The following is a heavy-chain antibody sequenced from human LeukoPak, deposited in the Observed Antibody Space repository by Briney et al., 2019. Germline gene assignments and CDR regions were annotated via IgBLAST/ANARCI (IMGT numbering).Heavy chain of an antibody. V-gene: IGHV3-7*01. J-gene: IGHJ4*02. CDR2: IKQDESDK. Sequence: GGSLRLSCAASGFTFSTYWMSWVRQAPGKGLGWVANIKQDESDKYYVDSVTGRFTISRDNAKTSLYLKMDSLRAEDTAVYYCTRDGVQHEKDYWGQGTLVTVSS. CDR1: GFTFSTYW. D-gene: IGHD6-13*01. CDR3: TRDGVQHEKDY.